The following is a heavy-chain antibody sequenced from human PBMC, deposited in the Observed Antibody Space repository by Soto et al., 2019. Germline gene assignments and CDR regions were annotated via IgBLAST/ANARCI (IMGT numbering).Heavy chain of an antibody. D-gene: IGHD1-26*01. CDR3: ARGVGFNWFDP. Sequence: QGQLQESGPGLVKPSQTLSLTCTVSGGSISSGGYYWSWIRQHPGKGLEWIGYIYYSGSTYYNPSLKSRVTMSVDTSKNHFSLKLSSVTAADTAVYYCARGVGFNWFDPWGQGTLVTVSS. J-gene: IGHJ5*02. V-gene: IGHV4-31*03. CDR1: GGSISSGGYY. CDR2: IYYSGST.